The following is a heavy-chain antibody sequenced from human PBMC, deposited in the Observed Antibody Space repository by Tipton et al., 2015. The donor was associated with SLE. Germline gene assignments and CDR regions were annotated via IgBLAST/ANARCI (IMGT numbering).Heavy chain of an antibody. J-gene: IGHJ4*02. CDR3: ARHRGKFTVSDYIDY. Sequence: TLSLTCTVSGGYISSYYWSWIRQPPGKGLEWIGYIYYSGSINYNPSLKSRVTISVDTSVNQFSLKLSSVTAADTAVYYCARHRGKFTVSDYIDYWGQGTLVTVSS. D-gene: IGHD3-10*01. CDR2: IYYSGSI. CDR1: GGYISSYY. V-gene: IGHV4-59*08.